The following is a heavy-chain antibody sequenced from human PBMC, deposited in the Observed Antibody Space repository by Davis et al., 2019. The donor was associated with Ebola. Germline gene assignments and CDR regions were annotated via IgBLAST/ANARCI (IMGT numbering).Heavy chain of an antibody. CDR1: GGSFSGYY. V-gene: IGHV4-34*01. J-gene: IGHJ4*02. D-gene: IGHD6-19*01. CDR2: INHSGVT. CDR3: ARGPRGSPSRAVADY. Sequence: SETLSLTCAVYGGSFSGYYWNWIRQPPGKGLEWIGEINHSGVTNYNPSLKSRVTISVDTSKTQFSLDLSSVTAADTAIYYCARGPRGSPSRAVADYWGQGTLVTVSS.